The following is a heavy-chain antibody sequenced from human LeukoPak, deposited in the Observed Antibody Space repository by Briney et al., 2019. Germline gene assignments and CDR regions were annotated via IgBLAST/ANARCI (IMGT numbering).Heavy chain of an antibody. CDR3: ARVVQQLADYYYYYMDV. V-gene: IGHV1-18*01. CDR2: ISAYNGNT. J-gene: IGHJ6*03. D-gene: IGHD6-13*01. Sequence: ASVKVSCKASGYTFTSYGISWVRQAPGQGLEWMGWISAYNGNTNYAQKLQGRVTMTTDTSTSTAYMELRSLRSDDTAVYYCARVVQQLADYYYYYMDVWGKGTTVTVSS. CDR1: GYTFTSYG.